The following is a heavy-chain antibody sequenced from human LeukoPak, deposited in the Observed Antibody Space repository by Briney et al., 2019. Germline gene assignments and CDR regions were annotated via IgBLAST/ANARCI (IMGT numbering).Heavy chain of an antibody. CDR3: AGGSTMVRGVSGWFDP. Sequence: ETLSLTCTVSGGSISSSSYYWGWIRQPPGKGLEWIGSIYYSGSTYYNPSLKSRVTISVDTSKNQFSLKLSSVTAADTAVYYCAGGSTMVRGVSGWFDPWGQGTLVTVSS. D-gene: IGHD3-10*01. J-gene: IGHJ5*02. V-gene: IGHV4-39*07. CDR1: GGSISSSSYY. CDR2: IYYSGST.